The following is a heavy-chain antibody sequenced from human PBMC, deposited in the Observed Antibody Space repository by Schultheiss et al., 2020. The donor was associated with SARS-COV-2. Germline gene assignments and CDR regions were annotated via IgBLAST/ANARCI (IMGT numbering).Heavy chain of an antibody. D-gene: IGHD3-10*01. Sequence: GGSLRLSCAASGFTFSSYGMHWVRQAPGKGLEWVAVIWYDGSNKYYADSVKGRFTISRDNSKNTLYLQMNSLRAEDTAVYYCARDGPTSRFGELSEFDYWGQGTLVTVSS. V-gene: IGHV3-33*01. J-gene: IGHJ4*02. CDR1: GFTFSSYG. CDR3: ARDGPTSRFGELSEFDY. CDR2: IWYDGSNK.